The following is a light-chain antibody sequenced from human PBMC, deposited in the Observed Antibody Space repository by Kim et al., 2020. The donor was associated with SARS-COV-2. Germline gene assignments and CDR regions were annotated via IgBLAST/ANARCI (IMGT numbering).Light chain of an antibody. CDR3: AAWDYSLNAYV. CDR1: TANIGSNT. Sequence: QSVLTQPPSASGTPGQRVTISCSGSTANIGSNTVNWYQQLPGTAPNLLIYSDNQRPSGVPDRFSGSKSGTSASLAISGLQSEDEADYYCAAWDYSLNAYVFATGTKVTVL. CDR2: SDN. J-gene: IGLJ1*01. V-gene: IGLV1-44*01.